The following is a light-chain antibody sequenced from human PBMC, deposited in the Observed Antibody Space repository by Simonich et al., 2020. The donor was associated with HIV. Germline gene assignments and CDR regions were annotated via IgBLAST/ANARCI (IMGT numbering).Light chain of an antibody. Sequence: SYELTQPPSLSVSPGQTARITCSGDALPKQYAYWYQQQPGQAPVLVIYKDSERPSGIPERFSGSSSGTTVTLTISGVQAEDEADYYCQSADSSGTYPRVFGGGTKLTVL. CDR1: ALPKQY. CDR3: QSADSSGTYPRV. CDR2: KDS. V-gene: IGLV3-25*03. J-gene: IGLJ2*01.